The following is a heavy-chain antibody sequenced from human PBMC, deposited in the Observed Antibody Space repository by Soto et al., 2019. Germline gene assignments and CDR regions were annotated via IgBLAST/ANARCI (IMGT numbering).Heavy chain of an antibody. CDR2: IYYSGST. CDR3: ARTGYYDFWSGKFDP. J-gene: IGHJ5*02. D-gene: IGHD3-3*01. CDR1: GGSFSGYY. V-gene: IGHV4-34*01. Sequence: SETLSLTCAVYGGSFSGYYWSWIRQPPGKGLEWIGYIYYSGSTNYNPSLKSRVTISVDTSKNQFSLKLSSVTAADTAVYYCARTGYYDFWSGKFDPWGQGTLVTVSS.